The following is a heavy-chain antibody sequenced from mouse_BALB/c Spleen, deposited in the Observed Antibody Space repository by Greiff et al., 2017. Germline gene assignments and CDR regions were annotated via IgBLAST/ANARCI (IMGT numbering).Heavy chain of an antibody. Sequence: EVKLVESGGDLVKPGGSLKLSCAASGFTFSSYGMSWVRQTPDKRLEWVATISSGGSYTYYPDSVKGRFTISRDNAKNTLYLQMSSLKSEDTAMYYCARQGYDGYYAMDYWGQGTSVTVSS. D-gene: IGHD2-3*01. CDR1: GFTFSSYG. V-gene: IGHV5-6*01. J-gene: IGHJ4*01. CDR2: ISSGGSYT. CDR3: ARQGYDGYYAMDY.